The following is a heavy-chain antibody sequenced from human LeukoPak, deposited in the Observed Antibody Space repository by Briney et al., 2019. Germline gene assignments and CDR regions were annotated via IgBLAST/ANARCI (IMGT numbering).Heavy chain of an antibody. Sequence: GGSLRLSCAASGFTFSSYSMSWARQAPGKGLEWVGRIKSKTDGGTTDYAAPVKGRFTISRDDSKNTLYLQMNSLKTEDTAVYYCTARYCRSTSCYGEYFQRWGQGTLVTVSS. V-gene: IGHV3-15*01. D-gene: IGHD2-2*01. CDR1: GFTFSSYS. CDR3: TARYCRSTSCYGEYFQR. CDR2: IKSKTDGGTT. J-gene: IGHJ1*01.